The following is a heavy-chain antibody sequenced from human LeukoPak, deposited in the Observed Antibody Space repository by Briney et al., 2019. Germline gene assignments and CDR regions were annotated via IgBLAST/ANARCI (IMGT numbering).Heavy chain of an antibody. Sequence: SETLSLTCTVSGGSISSSSYYWGWIRQPPGKGLEWIGSIYYSGSTYYNPSLKSRVTISVDTSKNQFSLKLSSVTAADTAVYYCARCGITMVRGNGMDVWGQGTTVTVSS. CDR3: ARCGITMVRGNGMDV. D-gene: IGHD3-10*01. J-gene: IGHJ6*02. CDR1: GGSISSSSYY. CDR2: IYYSGST. V-gene: IGHV4-39*07.